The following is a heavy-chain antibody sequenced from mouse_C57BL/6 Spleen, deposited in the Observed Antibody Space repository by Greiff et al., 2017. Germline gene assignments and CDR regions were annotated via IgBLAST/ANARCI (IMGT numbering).Heavy chain of an antibody. V-gene: IGHV1-54*01. CDR1: GYAFTNYL. CDR3: ASSGDFDY. J-gene: IGHJ2*01. Sequence: QVQLQQSGAELVRPGTSVKVSCKASGYAFTNYLIEWVKQRPGQGLEWIGVINPGSGGTNYNEKFKGKATLTADKSSSTAYMQVSSLTSEDSAVYFCASSGDFDYWGQGTTLTVSS. CDR2: INPGSGGT. D-gene: IGHD3-2*02.